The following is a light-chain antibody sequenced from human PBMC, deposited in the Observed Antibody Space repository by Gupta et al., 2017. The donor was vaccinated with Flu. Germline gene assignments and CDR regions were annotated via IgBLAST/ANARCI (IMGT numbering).Light chain of an antibody. Sequence: EILMTQSPATLSVSPGERVNLSCRASQSVSYTLAWYQQKPAQAPSLLIYDASTRASGIPGRFSGSGSGTEFTLAISSLQSEDFAVYYCQQNNKWPQTFGQGTKLEI. CDR3: QQNNKWPQT. V-gene: IGKV3-15*01. CDR1: QSVSYT. CDR2: DAS. J-gene: IGKJ2*01.